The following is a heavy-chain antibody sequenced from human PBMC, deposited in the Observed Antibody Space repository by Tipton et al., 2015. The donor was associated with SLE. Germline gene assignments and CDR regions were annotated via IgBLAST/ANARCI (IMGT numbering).Heavy chain of an antibody. V-gene: IGHV4-39*07. CDR2: IYYTGNT. J-gene: IGHJ4*02. CDR3: ARSYANLYYFDY. Sequence: TLSLTCIVSGGSISSSPYYWGWIRQPPGKGLEWIGSIYYTGNTYYSTSLKSRVTIAVDTSKNQFSLNLSSVTAADTAVYYCARSYANLYYFDYWGQGTLVTVSS. CDR1: GGSISSSPYY. D-gene: IGHD1-26*01.